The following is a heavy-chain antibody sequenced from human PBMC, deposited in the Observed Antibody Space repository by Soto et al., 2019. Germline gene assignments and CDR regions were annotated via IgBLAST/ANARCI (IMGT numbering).Heavy chain of an antibody. J-gene: IGHJ5*02. CDR1: GFNFNSYS. CDR2: ISSSGGTI. V-gene: IGHV3-48*02. D-gene: IGHD2-15*01. CDR3: ARDQSSSWHNWFDP. Sequence: PGGSLRLSCAASGFNFNSYSMNWVRQAPGKGLEWSSYISSSGGTIYYADSVKGRFSISRDNAKNLVSLQMHSLRDEDTAVYYCARDQSSSWHNWFDPWGQGILVTVSS.